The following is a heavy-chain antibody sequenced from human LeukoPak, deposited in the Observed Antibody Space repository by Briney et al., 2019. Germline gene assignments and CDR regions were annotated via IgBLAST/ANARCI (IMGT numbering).Heavy chain of an antibody. CDR2: IYTSGST. CDR3: ARRIEYVFRENDY. CDR1: GGSISSGTYY. V-gene: IGHV4-61*02. Sequence: SETLSLTCTVSGGSISSGTYYWSWIRQPAGKGLEWIGRIYTSGSTNYNPSLKSRVTISVDTSKNQFSLKLSSVTAADTAVYYCARRIEYVFRENDYWGQGTLVTVSS. D-gene: IGHD3-10*02. J-gene: IGHJ4*02.